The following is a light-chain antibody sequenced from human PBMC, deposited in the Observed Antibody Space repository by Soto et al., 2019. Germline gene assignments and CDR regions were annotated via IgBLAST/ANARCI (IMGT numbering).Light chain of an antibody. CDR1: QSVSSSY. V-gene: IGKV3-20*01. CDR2: GAS. Sequence: EIVLTQSPGTLSLSPGERATLSCRASQSVSSSYLAWYQQKPGQAPRLLISGASSRATGIPDRFSGSGSGPDFTLTISRLEPEDFAVYYCQQYGSSPYTFGLGTKLQIK. CDR3: QQYGSSPYT. J-gene: IGKJ2*01.